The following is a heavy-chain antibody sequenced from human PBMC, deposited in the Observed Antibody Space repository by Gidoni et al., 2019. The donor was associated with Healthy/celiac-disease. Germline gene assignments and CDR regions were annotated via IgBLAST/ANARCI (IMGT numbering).Heavy chain of an antibody. V-gene: IGHV3-33*01. CDR2: IWYDGSNK. CDR1: GFTFSSYC. CDR3: ARDGALGELSLYPTSDY. J-gene: IGHJ4*02. D-gene: IGHD3-16*02. Sequence: QVQLVESGGGVVQPGRSLRLSCAASGFTFSSYCMHWVRQAPGKGLEWVAVIWYDGSNKYYADSVKGRFTISRDNSKNTLYLQMNSLRAEDTAVYYCARDGALGELSLYPTSDYWGQGTLVTVSS.